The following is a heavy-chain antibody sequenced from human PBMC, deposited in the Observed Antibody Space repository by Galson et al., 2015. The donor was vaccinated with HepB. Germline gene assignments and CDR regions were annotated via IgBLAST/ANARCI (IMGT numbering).Heavy chain of an antibody. CDR1: GFTFSSYW. CDR3: ARDYDPSARPRCVLGH. V-gene: IGHV3-7*03. Sequence: SLRLSCAASGFTFSSYWMTWVRQAPVKGLEWVASIRQDGSEKYFADSVKGRFTISRDNAKKSLYLQMNSLRTEDTALYYCARDYDPSARPRCVLGHWGRGTLVTVSS. CDR2: IRQDGSEK. J-gene: IGHJ2*01. D-gene: IGHD5-12*01.